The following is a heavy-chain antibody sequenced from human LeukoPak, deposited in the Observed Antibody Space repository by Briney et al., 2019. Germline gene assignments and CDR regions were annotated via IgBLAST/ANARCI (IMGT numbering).Heavy chain of an antibody. CDR3: ARDITKVGATLQNY. Sequence: GASVKVSCKASGYTFTDYYMHWVRQAPGQGLEWMGWINPNKGGTNYAQKFQGRVTLTRDTSISTAYMELSGLTSDDTAVYYCARDITKVGATLQNYWGQGTLVSVSS. D-gene: IGHD1-26*01. CDR2: INPNKGGT. CDR1: GYTFTDYY. V-gene: IGHV1-2*02. J-gene: IGHJ4*02.